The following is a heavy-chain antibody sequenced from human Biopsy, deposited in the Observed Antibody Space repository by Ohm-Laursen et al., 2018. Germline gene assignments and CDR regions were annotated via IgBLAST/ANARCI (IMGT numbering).Heavy chain of an antibody. CDR2: INPNSGNA. J-gene: IGHJ4*02. V-gene: IGHV1-2*02. D-gene: IGHD6-19*01. Sequence: ASVKVSCKASGYTLAGYYLHWVRQAPGHGLEWMGWINPNSGNANYAQSFQGRLTVTRDTSMSTAYMEMSRLRCDDTAVYYCALQSVAQMKNFDYWGQGTRVTVSS. CDR3: ALQSVAQMKNFDY. CDR1: GYTLAGYY.